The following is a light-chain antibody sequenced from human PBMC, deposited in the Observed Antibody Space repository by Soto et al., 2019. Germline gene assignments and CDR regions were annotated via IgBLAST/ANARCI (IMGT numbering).Light chain of an antibody. J-gene: IGLJ1*01. Sequence: QSVLTQPRSVSGSPGQSVTISCTGTSSDVGGYNYVSWYQQHPGKAPKLMIYDVSKRPSGVPDRFSGSKSGNTASLTISGLQAEDEADYYCSSYAGSYTDVFGTGTKSPS. V-gene: IGLV2-11*01. CDR2: DVS. CDR1: SSDVGGYNY. CDR3: SSYAGSYTDV.